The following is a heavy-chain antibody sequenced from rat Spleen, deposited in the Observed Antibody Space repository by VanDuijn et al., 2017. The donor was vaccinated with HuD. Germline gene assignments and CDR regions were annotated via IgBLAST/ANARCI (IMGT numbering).Heavy chain of an antibody. CDR3: ARGGSRVEAY. CDR1: GFNFNDYW. Sequence: EVQLVESGGGLVQPGRSLKLSCAASGFNFNDYWMGWVRQAPGKGLEWIGEINKDSSTINYNPSLKDKFTISRENAQNTLYLQMSKLGSEDTAIYYCARGGSRVEAYWGQGTLVTVSS. CDR2: INKDSSTI. V-gene: IGHV4-2*01. D-gene: IGHD1-1*01. J-gene: IGHJ3*01.